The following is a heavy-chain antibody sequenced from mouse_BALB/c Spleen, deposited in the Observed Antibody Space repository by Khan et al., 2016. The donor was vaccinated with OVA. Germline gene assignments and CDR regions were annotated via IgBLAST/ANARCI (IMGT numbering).Heavy chain of an antibody. Sequence: QLVQSGPELKKPGETVKISCQASGYTFTNYGMNWVKQSPGQAFKWMGWINTYTGEPPSADDFKGRFAFSLETSASTAYLQINNLKNEDTATYFCARPPYFSYTIAYWGQGTSVSVSS. CDR1: GYTFTNYG. J-gene: IGHJ4*01. CDR3: ARPPYFSYTIAY. V-gene: IGHV9-3-1*01. D-gene: IGHD2-10*01. CDR2: INTYTGEP.